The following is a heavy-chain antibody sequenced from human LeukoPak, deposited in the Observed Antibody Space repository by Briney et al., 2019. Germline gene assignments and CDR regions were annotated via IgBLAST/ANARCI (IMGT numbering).Heavy chain of an antibody. J-gene: IGHJ4*02. CDR3: ASGRQLGY. CDR1: GFTFSNYW. V-gene: IGHV3-7*01. Sequence: QPGGSLRLSCAASGFTFSNYWMSWVRQAPGKGLEWVANIKEDGSEKYYVDSVKGRFTISRDNARNSLYLQMNSLRAEDTDVYYCASGRQLGYWGQGTLVTVSS. CDR2: IKEDGSEK. D-gene: IGHD6-13*01.